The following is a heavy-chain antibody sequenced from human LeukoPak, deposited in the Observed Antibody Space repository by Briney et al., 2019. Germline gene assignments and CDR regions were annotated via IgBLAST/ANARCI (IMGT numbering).Heavy chain of an antibody. J-gene: IGHJ4*02. CDR2: IYYSGST. CDR3: ARPSDGDYVQFDY. CDR1: GGSISSYY. V-gene: IGHV4-59*01. D-gene: IGHD4-17*01. Sequence: SETLSLTCTVSGGSISSYYWSWIQQPPGKGLEWIGYIYYSGSTNYNPSLKSRVTISVDTSKNQFSLKLSSVTAADTAVYYCARPSDGDYVQFDYWGQGTLVTVSS.